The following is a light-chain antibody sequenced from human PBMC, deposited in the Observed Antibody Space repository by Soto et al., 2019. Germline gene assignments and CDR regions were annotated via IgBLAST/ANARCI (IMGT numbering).Light chain of an antibody. CDR2: AAS. Sequence: ILMTQCLSSLSASVGDRVTITCRASQSINNHLNWYQQKPGKAPKPLIYAASSLQRGVPSRFSGSGSGTDFTLTISSLYSEDLATYYCQRSCHTAAGTSGQG. J-gene: IGKJ1*01. CDR3: QRSCHTAAGT. CDR1: QSINNH. V-gene: IGKV1-39*01.